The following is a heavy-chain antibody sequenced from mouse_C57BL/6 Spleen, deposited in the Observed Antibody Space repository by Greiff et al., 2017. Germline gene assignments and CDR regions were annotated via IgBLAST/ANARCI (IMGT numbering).Heavy chain of an antibody. V-gene: IGHV1-50*01. CDR3: ARKGNDYLFDY. CDR1: GYTFTSYW. CDR2: IDPSDSYT. J-gene: IGHJ2*01. Sequence: QVQLQQPGAELVKPGASVKLSCKASGYTFTSYWMQWVKQRPGQGLEWIGEIDPSDSYTNYNQKFKGKATLTVDTSSSTAYMQLSSLTSEDSAVYYCARKGNDYLFDYWGQGTTLTVSS. D-gene: IGHD2-4*01.